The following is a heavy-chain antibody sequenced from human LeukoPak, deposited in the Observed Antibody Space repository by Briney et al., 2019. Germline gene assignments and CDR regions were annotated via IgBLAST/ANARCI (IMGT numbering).Heavy chain of an antibody. V-gene: IGHV3-30*04. D-gene: IGHD6-13*01. Sequence: PGGSLRLSCAASGFTFSSYAMHWVRQAPGKGLEWVAVISYDGSNKYYADSVKGRFTISRDNSKNTLYLQMNSLRAEDTAVYYCARAFGAAADNYWGQGTLVTVSS. CDR2: ISYDGSNK. J-gene: IGHJ4*02. CDR1: GFTFSSYA. CDR3: ARAFGAAADNY.